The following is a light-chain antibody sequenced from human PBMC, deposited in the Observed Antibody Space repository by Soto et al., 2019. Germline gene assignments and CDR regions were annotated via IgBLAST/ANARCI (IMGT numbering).Light chain of an antibody. Sequence: HSVLTQPPSVSGAPGQRVTISCTGSSSNIGAGYDVHWYQQLPGTAPKLLIYGNSNRPSGVPDRFSGSKSGTSASLAITGLQAEDEADYYCQSYDSSLRYVVFGGGTKLTVL. V-gene: IGLV1-40*01. J-gene: IGLJ2*01. CDR2: GNS. CDR1: SSNIGAGYD. CDR3: QSYDSSLRYVV.